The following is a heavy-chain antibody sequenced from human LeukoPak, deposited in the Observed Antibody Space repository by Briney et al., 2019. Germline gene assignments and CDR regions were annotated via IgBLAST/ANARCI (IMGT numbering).Heavy chain of an antibody. Sequence: GGSLRLSCAASGFTFDDYGMSWVRQAPGKGLEWVANIKQDGSEKYYVDSVKGRFTISRDNAKNSLYLQMNSLRAEDTAVYYCARDSDGIVGAIDYWGQGTLVTVSS. CDR3: ARDSDGIVGAIDY. D-gene: IGHD1-26*01. J-gene: IGHJ4*02. V-gene: IGHV3-7*01. CDR2: IKQDGSEK. CDR1: GFTFDDYG.